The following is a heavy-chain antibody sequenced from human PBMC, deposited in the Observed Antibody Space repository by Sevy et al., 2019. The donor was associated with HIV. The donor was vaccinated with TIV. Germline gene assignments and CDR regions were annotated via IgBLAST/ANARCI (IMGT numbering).Heavy chain of an antibody. D-gene: IGHD5-18*01. CDR1: GFTFSNAW. V-gene: IGHV3-15*01. CDR2: IKSKTDGGTT. J-gene: IGHJ4*02. Sequence: GGSLRLSCAASGFTFSNAWMSWVRQAPGKGLEWVGRIKSKTDGGTTDYAAPVKGRFTIPRDDSKNTLYLQMNSLKTEDTAVYYCTTESVDTAMVPFDYWGQGTLVTVSS. CDR3: TTESVDTAMVPFDY.